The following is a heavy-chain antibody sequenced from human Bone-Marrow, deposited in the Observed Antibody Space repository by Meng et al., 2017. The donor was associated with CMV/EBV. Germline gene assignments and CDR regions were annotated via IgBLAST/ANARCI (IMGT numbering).Heavy chain of an antibody. Sequence: GGTLSSYAISWVRQAPGQGLEWMGGIIPIFGTANYAQKFQGRVTITADKSTSTAYMELSSLRSEDTAVYYCARDPEYSSGWYYWFDPWGQGTLVTVSS. CDR1: GGTLSSYA. CDR2: IIPIFGTA. CDR3: ARDPEYSSGWYYWFDP. J-gene: IGHJ5*02. D-gene: IGHD6-19*01. V-gene: IGHV1-69*06.